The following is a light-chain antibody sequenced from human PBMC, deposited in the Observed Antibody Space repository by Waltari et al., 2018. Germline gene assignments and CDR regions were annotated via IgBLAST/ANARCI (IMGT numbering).Light chain of an antibody. J-gene: IGKJ1*01. CDR2: WAS. CDR1: RGLLYQSNNKQY. V-gene: IGKV4-1*01. CDR3: QQFYQTPPT. Sequence: DIVMTQSPDSLAVSVGERATINCKSSRGLLYQSNNKQYRGWYQHKPGQPPKLLIYWASTRQPGVPDRFSGSGSGTDFTLTITSLQAEDVAVYYCQQFYQTPPTFGQGTKVEIK.